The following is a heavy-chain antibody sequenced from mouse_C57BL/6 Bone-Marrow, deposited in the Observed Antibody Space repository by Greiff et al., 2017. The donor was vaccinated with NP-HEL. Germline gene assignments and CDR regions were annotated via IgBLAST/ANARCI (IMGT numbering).Heavy chain of an antibody. CDR1: GFTFSSYA. V-gene: IGHV5-9-1*02. D-gene: IGHD1-1*01. J-gene: IGHJ1*03. CDR2: ISSGGDYI. Sequence: EVKLVESGEGLVKPGGSLKLSCAASGFTFSSYAMSWVRQTPEKRLEWVAYISSGGDYIYYADTVKGRFTISRDNARNTLYLQMRSLKSEDTAMYYCTRGYYGSSGYWYFDVWGTGTTVTVSS. CDR3: TRGYYGSSGYWYFDV.